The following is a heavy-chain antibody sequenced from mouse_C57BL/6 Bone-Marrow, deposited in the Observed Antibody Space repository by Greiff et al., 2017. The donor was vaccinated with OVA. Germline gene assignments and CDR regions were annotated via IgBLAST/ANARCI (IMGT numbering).Heavy chain of an antibody. J-gene: IGHJ2*01. CDR1: GFTFSDNY. Sequence: EVQLQESGAELVRPGASVKLSCTASGFTFSDNYMHWVKQRPEQGLEWIGWIDPENGDTEYPSKVQGKSTITVDTTSKTVYLPLSSLTSEDTAVYYCTAYRYWGQGTTLTVSS. CDR2: IDPENGDT. V-gene: IGHV14-4*01. CDR3: TAYRY.